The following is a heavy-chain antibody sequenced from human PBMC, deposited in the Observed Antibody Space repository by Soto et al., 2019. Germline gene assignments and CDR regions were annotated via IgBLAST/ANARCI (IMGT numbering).Heavy chain of an antibody. D-gene: IGHD3-9*01. CDR2: IYYSGST. CDR1: GGSISSYY. Sequence: SETLSLTCTVSGGSISSYYWSWIRQPPGKGLEWIGYIYYSGSTNYNPSLKSRVTISVDTSKNQFSLKLSSVTAADTAVYYCARAVLRYFDWLSPPYYFDYWGQGTLVTVSS. CDR3: ARAVLRYFDWLSPPYYFDY. V-gene: IGHV4-59*01. J-gene: IGHJ4*02.